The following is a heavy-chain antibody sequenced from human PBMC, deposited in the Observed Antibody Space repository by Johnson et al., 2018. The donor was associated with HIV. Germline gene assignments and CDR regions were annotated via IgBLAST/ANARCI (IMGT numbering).Heavy chain of an antibody. CDR3: ARVTHSYGYWGAFDI. Sequence: QMQLVESGGGLVKPGGSLRLSCAASGFTFSDYYMSWIRQAPGKGLEWVSYITSSGRTTYYADSVKGRFTISRDNSKSTLYLQMNSLRAGDTAVYYCARVTHSYGYWGAFDIWGQGTMVTVSS. CDR2: ITSSGRTT. V-gene: IGHV3-11*04. CDR1: GFTFSDYY. D-gene: IGHD5-18*01. J-gene: IGHJ3*02.